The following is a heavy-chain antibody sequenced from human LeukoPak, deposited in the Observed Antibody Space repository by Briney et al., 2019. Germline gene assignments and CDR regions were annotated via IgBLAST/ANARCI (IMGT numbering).Heavy chain of an antibody. J-gene: IGHJ3*01. D-gene: IGHD3-22*01. CDR3: ARDGADNSGYYFGSL. V-gene: IGHV3-53*01. CDR2: IYNGGSP. Sequence: PGRSLRLSCAASGFTVRSSYMSWVRQAPGKGLEWVSVIYNGGSPDYADSAKGRFTISSDSSKNTLYLQMNSLRVEDTAVYYCARDGADNSGYYFGSLWGQGTMVTVSS. CDR1: GFTVRSSY.